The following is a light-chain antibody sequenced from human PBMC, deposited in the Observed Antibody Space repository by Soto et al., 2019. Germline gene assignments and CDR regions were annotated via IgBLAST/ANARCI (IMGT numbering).Light chain of an antibody. V-gene: IGLV2-11*01. CDR3: CSYAGSHTPWV. J-gene: IGLJ3*02. CDR2: DVN. Sequence: QSALTQPRSVSGSHGQSVTISCTGTSSDVGGYNYVSWYQQHPGKAPKLMIYDVNKWPSGVPDRFSGSKSGNTASLTISGLQAEDEADYHCCSYAGSHTPWVFGGGTKLTVL. CDR1: SSDVGGYNY.